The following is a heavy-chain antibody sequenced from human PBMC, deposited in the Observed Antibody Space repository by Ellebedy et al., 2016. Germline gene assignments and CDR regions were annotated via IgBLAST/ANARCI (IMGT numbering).Heavy chain of an antibody. CDR3: AKRLSGWSYDAFDF. CDR2: IIPILGIA. CDR1: GGTFSTYG. V-gene: IGHV1-69*10. Sequence: ASVKVSCKASGGTFSTYGISWVRQAPGQGLEWMGGIIPILGIANYAQRFQGRVTITADKSTSTAYMELNSLRSDDTAVYYCAKRLSGWSYDAFDFWGQGTMVTVSS. D-gene: IGHD6-19*01. J-gene: IGHJ3*01.